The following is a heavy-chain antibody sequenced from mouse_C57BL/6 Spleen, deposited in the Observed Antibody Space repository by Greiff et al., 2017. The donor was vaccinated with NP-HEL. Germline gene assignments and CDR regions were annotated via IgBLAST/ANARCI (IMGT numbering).Heavy chain of an antibody. Sequence: EVKLVESEGGLVQPGSSMKLSCTASGFTFSYYYMAWVRQVPEKGLEWVANINYDGSSTYYLDSLKSRFIISRDNAKNILYLQMSSLKSEDTATYYCARDRGDYDGGFDYWGQGTTLTVSS. CDR3: ARDRGDYDGGFDY. D-gene: IGHD2-4*01. CDR2: INYDGSST. CDR1: GFTFSYYY. J-gene: IGHJ2*01. V-gene: IGHV5-16*01.